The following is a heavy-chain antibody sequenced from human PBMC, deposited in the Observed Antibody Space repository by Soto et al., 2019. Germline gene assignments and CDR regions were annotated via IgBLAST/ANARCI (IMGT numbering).Heavy chain of an antibody. Sequence: EVQLVESGGGLVQPGGSLRLSCAASGFTFSSYDMHWVRQATGKGLEWVSAIGTAGDTYYPGSVKGRFTISRENAKNSLYLQRNSLRAGDTAVYYCARGYYDILTGYYRYFDLWGRGTLVTVSS. J-gene: IGHJ2*01. CDR3: ARGYYDILTGYYRYFDL. CDR2: IGTAGDT. V-gene: IGHV3-13*04. D-gene: IGHD3-9*01. CDR1: GFTFSSYD.